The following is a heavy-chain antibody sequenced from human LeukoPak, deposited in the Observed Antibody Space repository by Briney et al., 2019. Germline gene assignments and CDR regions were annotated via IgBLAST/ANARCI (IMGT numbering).Heavy chain of an antibody. CDR3: ARDGYCSGGSCPSYY. D-gene: IGHD2-15*01. CDR1: GGTFSSYA. J-gene: IGHJ4*02. CDR2: IIPILGIA. V-gene: IGHV1-69*04. Sequence: SVKVSCKASGGTFSSYAISWVRQAPGQGLEWMGRIIPILGIANYAQKFQGRVTITADKSTSTAYMELSSLRSEDTAVYYCARDGYCSGGSCPSYYWGQGTLVTVSS.